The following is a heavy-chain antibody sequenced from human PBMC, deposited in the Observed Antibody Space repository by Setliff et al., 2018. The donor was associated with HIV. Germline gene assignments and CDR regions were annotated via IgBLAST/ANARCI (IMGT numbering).Heavy chain of an antibody. Sequence: SETLSLTCAVSGYSISSGYYWGWIRQPPGKGLEWVGSIFHSGGIYYNPSLKSRVTISGDPSKNKLSLKLTSVTAADTAVYYCARHLQAFDIWGHGTMVTVSS. CDR3: ARHLQAFDI. CDR1: GYSISSGYY. V-gene: IGHV4-38-2*01. J-gene: IGHJ3*02. D-gene: IGHD1-1*01. CDR2: IFHSGGI.